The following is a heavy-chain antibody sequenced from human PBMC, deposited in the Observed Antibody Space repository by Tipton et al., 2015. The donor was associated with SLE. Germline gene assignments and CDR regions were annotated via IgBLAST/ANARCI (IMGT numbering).Heavy chain of an antibody. CDR1: GYTFTGDY. CDR2: INPLTGGT. CDR3: AREFNFGY. Sequence: QVQLVQSGAEVKKPGASVKVSCRASGYTFTGDYIHWVRQAPGQGLEWMGRINPLTGGTIYAQKFQGRVTMTRDTSITTAYIELNRLRSDDTAVYYCAREFNFGYWGQGTLVTVSS. J-gene: IGHJ4*02. V-gene: IGHV1-2*06.